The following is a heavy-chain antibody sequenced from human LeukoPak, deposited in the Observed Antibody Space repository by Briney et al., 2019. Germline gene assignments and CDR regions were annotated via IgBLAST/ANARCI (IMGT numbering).Heavy chain of an antibody. CDR1: GFTFSSYS. V-gene: IGHV3-21*04. Sequence: GGSLRLSCAASGFTFSSYSMNWVRQAPGKGLEWVSSISSSSSYIYYADSVKGRFTISRDNAKNSLYLQMNSLRAEDTAVYYCARASSGHYLGLIWGQGTLVTVSS. D-gene: IGHD3-22*01. J-gene: IGHJ4*02. CDR2: ISSSSSYI. CDR3: ARASSGHYLGLI.